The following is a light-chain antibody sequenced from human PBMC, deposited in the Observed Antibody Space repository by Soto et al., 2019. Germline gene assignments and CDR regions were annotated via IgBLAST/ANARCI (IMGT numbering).Light chain of an antibody. V-gene: IGKV3-20*01. Sequence: EVGLTQSACALSLSTGERATLSCRASQSVSSSYLARYQQKPGQAPRLLIFGASTRAAGFPDRFSGSGSGTDFTLTISRLEPEDFAVYYCQQYGSSGTFGQGAKVDIK. CDR1: QSVSSSY. J-gene: IGKJ1*01. CDR3: QQYGSSGT. CDR2: GAS.